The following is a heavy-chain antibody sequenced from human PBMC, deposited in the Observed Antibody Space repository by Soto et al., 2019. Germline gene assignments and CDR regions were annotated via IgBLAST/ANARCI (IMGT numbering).Heavy chain of an antibody. CDR3: ARWNYDTSGYYKGALDY. J-gene: IGHJ4*02. D-gene: IGHD3-22*01. Sequence: VQLVESGGGLVQPGGSLRLSCAASGFTFSAHSMDWVRQAPGKGLEWVSYISSGSTPIYYADSVRGRFTISRDNAKNWLYLQMNTLRAEDTAVYYCARWNYDTSGYYKGALDYWGQGTLVTVSS. CDR2: ISSGSTPI. CDR1: GFTFSAHS. V-gene: IGHV3-48*01.